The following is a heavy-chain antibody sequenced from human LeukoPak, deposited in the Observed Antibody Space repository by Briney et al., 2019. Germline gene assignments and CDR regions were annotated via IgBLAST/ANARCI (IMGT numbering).Heavy chain of an antibody. CDR1: GFTFDDYA. J-gene: IGHJ4*02. Sequence: PGGSLRLSCAASGFTFDDYAMHWVRHAPGKGLEWVSGISWNSGSIGYADSVKGRFTISRDNAKNSLYLQMNSLRAEDTALYYCAKGSSSGWYGDFDYWGQGTLATVSS. V-gene: IGHV3-9*01. CDR3: AKGSSSGWYGDFDY. CDR2: ISWNSGSI. D-gene: IGHD6-19*01.